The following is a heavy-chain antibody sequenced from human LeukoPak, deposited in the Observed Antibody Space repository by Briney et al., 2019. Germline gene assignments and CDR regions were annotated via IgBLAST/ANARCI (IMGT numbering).Heavy chain of an antibody. Sequence: GGSLRLSCAASGFTFSSYAMSWVREAPGKGLEWVSAISGSGGSTYYADSVKGRFTISRDNSKNTLYLQMNSLRAEDTAVYYCAKDEYSSSWRRAFDIWGQGTMVTVSS. D-gene: IGHD6-13*01. V-gene: IGHV3-23*01. J-gene: IGHJ3*02. CDR1: GFTFSSYA. CDR3: AKDEYSSSWRRAFDI. CDR2: ISGSGGST.